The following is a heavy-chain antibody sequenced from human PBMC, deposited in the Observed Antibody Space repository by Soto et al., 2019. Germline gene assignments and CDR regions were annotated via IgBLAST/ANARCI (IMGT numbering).Heavy chain of an antibody. CDR3: AHRGYDSSGYYYGVLGY. D-gene: IGHD3-22*01. J-gene: IGHJ4*02. Sequence: QITLKESGPTLVKPTQTLTLTCTFSGFSLSTSGVGVGWIRQPPGKALEWLALIYWDDDKRYSPSLKSRLTITKDTSKNQVVLTMTNMDPVDTATYYCAHRGYDSSGYYYGVLGYWGQGTLVTVSS. CDR1: GFSLSTSGVG. V-gene: IGHV2-5*02. CDR2: IYWDDDK.